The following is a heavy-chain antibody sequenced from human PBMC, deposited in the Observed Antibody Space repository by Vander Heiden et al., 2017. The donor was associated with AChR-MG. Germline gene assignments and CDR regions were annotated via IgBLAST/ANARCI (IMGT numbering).Heavy chain of an antibody. CDR1: GYTFTSYD. Sequence: QVQLVQSGAEVQKPGASVKVSCKASGYTFTSYDINGVRQATGQGLEWMGGMNPNSGNTGYAQKFQGRVTMTRNTSISTAYMELSSLRSEDTAVYYCARGGRSYGSGSYGYYYYMDVWGKGTTVTVSS. J-gene: IGHJ6*03. D-gene: IGHD3-10*01. CDR3: ARGGRSYGSGSYGYYYYMDV. CDR2: MNPNSGNT. V-gene: IGHV1-8*01.